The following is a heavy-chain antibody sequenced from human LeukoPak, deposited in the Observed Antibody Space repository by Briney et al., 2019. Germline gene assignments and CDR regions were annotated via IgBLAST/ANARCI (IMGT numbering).Heavy chain of an antibody. V-gene: IGHV5-51*01. CDR2: IYSGDSDT. CDR3: GRPLFSRDAYYHHGMDV. J-gene: IGHJ6*02. CDR1: GYRFSNYW. Sequence: GESLKISCQGSGYRFSNYWIAWVRQMPGKGLEWMGIIYSGDSDTRYSPSFQGQVTISADKSVSTAYLQWSSLKASDTAIYYCGRPLFSRDAYYHHGMDVWGQGTTVTVSS.